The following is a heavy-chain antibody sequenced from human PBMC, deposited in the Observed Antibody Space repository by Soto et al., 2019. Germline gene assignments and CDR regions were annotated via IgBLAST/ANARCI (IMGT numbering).Heavy chain of an antibody. Sequence: GGSLRLSCAASGFTFSSYAMTWVRQAPGKGLEWVSIISASGGSTYYADSVKGRFTISRDNSKNTLYLQMNSLRAEDTAVYSCAKGRYDFWSGYIDYWGQGTLVTVSS. CDR1: GFTFSSYA. J-gene: IGHJ4*02. V-gene: IGHV3-23*01. CDR3: AKGRYDFWSGYIDY. D-gene: IGHD3-3*01. CDR2: ISASGGST.